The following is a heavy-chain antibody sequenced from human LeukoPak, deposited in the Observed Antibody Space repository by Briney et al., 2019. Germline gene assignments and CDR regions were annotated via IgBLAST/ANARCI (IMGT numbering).Heavy chain of an antibody. V-gene: IGHV3-33*01. CDR1: GVTCSDDG. J-gene: IGHJ4*02. CDR3: ARVTCSGGSCYVGLGIDY. CDR2: IWYDGSKE. D-gene: IGHD2-15*01. Sequence: GFLRLSCVVTGVTCSDDGMHWVRQAPGKGMEWVAIIWYDGSKEYYEDSVKGRFTISRDNSKNTLYLQMNSLRAEDTAVYYCARVTCSGGSCYVGLGIDYWVQGTLVTVSS.